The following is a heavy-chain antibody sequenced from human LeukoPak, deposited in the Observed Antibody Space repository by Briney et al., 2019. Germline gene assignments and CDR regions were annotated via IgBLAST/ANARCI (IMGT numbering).Heavy chain of an antibody. J-gene: IGHJ5*02. D-gene: IGHD3-10*01. CDR2: IYYSGST. V-gene: IGHV4-31*03. Sequence: SQTLSLACTVSGGSITSGGYYWSWIRQLPGKGLEWIGYIYYSGSTYYNPSLKNRVTISIDTSKNQFSLKLSSVTAADTAVYYCARDRVRGTITYAGFDPWGQGTLVTVSS. CDR1: GGSITSGGYY. CDR3: ARDRVRGTITYAGFDP.